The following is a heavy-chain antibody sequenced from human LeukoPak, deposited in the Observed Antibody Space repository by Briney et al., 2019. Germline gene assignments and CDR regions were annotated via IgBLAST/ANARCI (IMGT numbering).Heavy chain of an antibody. J-gene: IGHJ4*02. D-gene: IGHD5-12*01. Sequence: GGSLRLSCAASGFTFGTYWMSWVRQAPGKGLEWVANIKQDGSVKNYVDSVKGRFTISRDNAKNSLYLQMNSLRADDTAMYYCVRGGYGPDYWGQGTLVTVSS. V-gene: IGHV3-7*03. CDR1: GFTFGTYW. CDR2: IKQDGSVK. CDR3: VRGGYGPDY.